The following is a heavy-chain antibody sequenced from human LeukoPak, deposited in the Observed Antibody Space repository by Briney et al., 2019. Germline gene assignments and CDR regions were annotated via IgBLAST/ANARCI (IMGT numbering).Heavy chain of an antibody. J-gene: IGHJ6*02. CDR1: GYTFTSYY. V-gene: IGHV1-46*01. CDR2: INPSGGST. Sequence: ASVTVSCKASGYTFTSYYMHWVRQAPGQGLERMGIINPSGGSTSYAQKFQGRVTMTRDTSTSTVYMELSSLRSEDTAVYYCATSGYCSSTSCYRYYYYGMDVWGQGTTVTVSS. D-gene: IGHD2-2*01. CDR3: ATSGYCSSTSCYRYYYYGMDV.